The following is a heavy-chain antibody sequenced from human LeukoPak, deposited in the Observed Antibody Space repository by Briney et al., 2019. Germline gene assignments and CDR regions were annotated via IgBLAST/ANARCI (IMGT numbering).Heavy chain of an antibody. D-gene: IGHD2-8*01. CDR3: ARERVYRSVDYYYMDV. CDR1: GFTFSDYY. CDR2: ISSRGSTI. V-gene: IGHV3-11*04. J-gene: IGHJ6*03. Sequence: VGSLRLSCAASGFTFSDYYMSWIRQAPGKGLEWVSYISSRGSTIYYAVSVKGRFTISRINAKNSLYLQMNSLRAEDTAVYYCARERVYRSVDYYYMDVWGKGTTVTVSS.